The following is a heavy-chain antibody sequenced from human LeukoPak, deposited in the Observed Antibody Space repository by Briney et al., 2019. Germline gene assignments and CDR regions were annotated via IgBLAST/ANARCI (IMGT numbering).Heavy chain of an antibody. CDR1: GYTFTSYY. D-gene: IGHD4-23*01. V-gene: IGHV1-46*01. J-gene: IGHJ4*02. CDR2: INPSGGST. CDR3: ARDLAMVVTPRVVDDY. Sequence: ASVKVSCKASGYTFTSYYMHWVRQAPGQGLELMGIINPSGGSTSYAQKFQGRVTMTRDTSTSTVYMELSSLRSEDTAVYYCARDLAMVVTPRVVDDYWGQGTLVTVSS.